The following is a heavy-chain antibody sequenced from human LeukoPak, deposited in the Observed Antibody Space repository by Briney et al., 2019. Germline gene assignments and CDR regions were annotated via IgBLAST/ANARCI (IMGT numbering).Heavy chain of an antibody. CDR1: GFTFSSDI. CDR3: ARTTTYCSSINCYFDY. CDR2: ISSSSSYI. V-gene: IGHV3-21*01. Sequence: GGSLRLSCAASGFTFSSDIMNWVRQAPGKGLEWVSTISSSSSYIYYADSVKGRFTISRDNAKKSLYLQMNSLRAEDTAVYYCARTTTYCSSINCYFDYWGQGTLVTVSS. D-gene: IGHD2-2*01. J-gene: IGHJ4*02.